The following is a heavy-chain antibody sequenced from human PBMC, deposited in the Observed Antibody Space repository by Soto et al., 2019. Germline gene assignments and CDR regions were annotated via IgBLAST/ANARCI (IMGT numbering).Heavy chain of an antibody. J-gene: IGHJ6*02. CDR1: GITFTNAW. Sequence: GGSLRLSCAASGITFTNAWMSWVRQVPGKGLEWVGRIKSKTHGGTTDYAAPVKGRFTISRDDSKNTLYLQMNRLKTEDTAVYYCSTDSRFLEWSSYYYGMDVWGPGXTVTVYS. D-gene: IGHD3-3*01. CDR2: IKSKTHGGTT. CDR3: STDSRFLEWSSYYYGMDV. V-gene: IGHV3-15*01.